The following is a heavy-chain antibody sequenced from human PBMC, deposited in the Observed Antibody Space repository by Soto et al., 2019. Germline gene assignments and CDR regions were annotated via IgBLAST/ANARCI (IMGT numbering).Heavy chain of an antibody. D-gene: IGHD6-13*01. J-gene: IGHJ3*02. CDR3: AKYTRIAADEVGAFDI. CDR2: ISAYNGNT. CDR1: GYTFTSYG. V-gene: IGHV1-18*01. Sequence: QVQLVQSGAEVKKPGASVKVSCKASGYTFTSYGISWVRQAPGQGLEWTGWISAYNGNTNYAHKLQGRVTMTTDTPTSTGYIELRRQRSDDTAVYYCAKYTRIAADEVGAFDIWGQGTMVTVSS.